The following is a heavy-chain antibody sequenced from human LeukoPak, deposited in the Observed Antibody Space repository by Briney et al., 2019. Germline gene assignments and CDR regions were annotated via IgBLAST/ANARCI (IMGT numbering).Heavy chain of an antibody. V-gene: IGHV3-23*01. CDR1: GFPFRNYA. CDR2: ISGSGDNT. Sequence: GGSLRLSCVVSGFPFRNYAMTWVRQAQGKGLEWVSVISGSGDNTHYAQSVRGRFTISRDNSKNTLYLQMNSLRAEDTAVYFCANDYGSGSYSRYWGQGTPVTVSS. J-gene: IGHJ4*02. CDR3: ANDYGSGSYSRY. D-gene: IGHD3-10*01.